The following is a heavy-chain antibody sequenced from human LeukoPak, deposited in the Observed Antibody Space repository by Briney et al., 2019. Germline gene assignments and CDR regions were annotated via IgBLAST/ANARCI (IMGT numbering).Heavy chain of an antibody. CDR2: VYYSGST. CDR1: GGSISSSSYY. J-gene: IGHJ4*02. CDR3: ARAAGTVNYFDY. D-gene: IGHD6-13*01. V-gene: IGHV4-39*01. Sequence: PSETLSLTCNVSGGSISSSSYYWGWIRQPPGKGLEWIGSVYYSGSTYYNPSLKSRVTISVDTSKNQFSLKLSSVTAADTAVYYCARAAGTVNYFDYWGQGTLVTVSS.